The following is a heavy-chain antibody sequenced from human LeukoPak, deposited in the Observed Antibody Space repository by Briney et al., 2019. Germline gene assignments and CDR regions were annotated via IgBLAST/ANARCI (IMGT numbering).Heavy chain of an antibody. CDR2: ISGSGNTT. Sequence: PGGSLRLSCAASQFTFSNYAMSWVRQAPGKGLEWVSAISGSGNTTYFGDSVTGRFTISRDNPKNTVYLQMNSLSAEDTAVYYRAKGPAPYCSGGSCYSPHWYFDLWGRGTLVTVSS. D-gene: IGHD2-15*01. V-gene: IGHV3-23*01. CDR1: QFTFSNYA. CDR3: AKGPAPYCSGGSCYSPHWYFDL. J-gene: IGHJ2*01.